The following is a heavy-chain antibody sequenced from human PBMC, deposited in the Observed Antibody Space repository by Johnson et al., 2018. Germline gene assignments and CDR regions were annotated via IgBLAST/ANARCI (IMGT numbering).Heavy chain of an antibody. V-gene: IGHV3-11*01. J-gene: IGHJ6*02. D-gene: IGHD2-8*01. CDR3: ASLHRTGDIVLMVDAGAVDV. Sequence: QVQLVESGGGLVKPGGSLRLSCAASGFTFSDYYMSWIRQAPGKGLEWVSYISSSGRTIYYADSVKGRFTISRDNAKNSMYLQLNSLRAEETAVYYCASLHRTGDIVLMVDAGAVDVWGQGTTVTVSS. CDR1: GFTFSDYY. CDR2: ISSSGRTI.